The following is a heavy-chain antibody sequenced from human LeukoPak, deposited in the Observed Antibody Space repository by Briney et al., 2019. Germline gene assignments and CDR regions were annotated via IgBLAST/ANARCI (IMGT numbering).Heavy chain of an antibody. CDR1: GFTVSSNY. Sequence: GGSLRLSCAASGFTVSSNYMSWVRQAPGKGLEWVSVIYSGGSTYYAGSVKGRFTISRDNSKNTLYLQMNSLRAEDTAVYYCARVGHYYDSSGYYRPNHWGQGTLVTVSS. V-gene: IGHV3-53*01. J-gene: IGHJ5*02. CDR3: ARVGHYYDSSGYYRPNH. CDR2: IYSGGST. D-gene: IGHD3-22*01.